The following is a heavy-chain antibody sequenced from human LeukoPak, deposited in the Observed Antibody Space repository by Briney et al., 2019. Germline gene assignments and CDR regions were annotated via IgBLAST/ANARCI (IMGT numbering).Heavy chain of an antibody. CDR2: IKSKTEGGTT. V-gene: IGHV3-15*01. D-gene: IGHD1-26*01. CDR1: GPTFSNAW. J-gene: IGHJ4*02. CDR3: TTDVWPYTGSDY. Sequence: GGSLRLSCAASGPTFSNAWMNWVRHAPGKGLEWVGHIKSKTEGGTTDYAAPVKDRFIIFRDDSKNTLYLQMNSLKTEDTGVYYCTTDVWPYTGSDYWGQGTLVTVSS.